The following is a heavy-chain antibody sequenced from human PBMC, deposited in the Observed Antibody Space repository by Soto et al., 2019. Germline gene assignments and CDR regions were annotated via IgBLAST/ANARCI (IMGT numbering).Heavy chain of an antibody. V-gene: IGHV4-4*07. Sequence: QVQLQESGPGLVKPSETLSLTCTVSGGSISSYYWSWIRQPAGKGLEWIGRIYTSGSTNYNPSLKRRVTMSVDTSKNQFSLKLSSVTAADTAVYYCARDPSSSSGPGAYYYYYGMDVWGQGTTVTVSS. CDR1: GGSISSYY. J-gene: IGHJ6*02. D-gene: IGHD6-6*01. CDR3: ARDPSSSSGPGAYYYYYGMDV. CDR2: IYTSGST.